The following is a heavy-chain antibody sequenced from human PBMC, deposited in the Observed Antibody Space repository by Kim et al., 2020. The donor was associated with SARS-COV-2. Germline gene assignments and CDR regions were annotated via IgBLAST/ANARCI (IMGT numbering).Heavy chain of an antibody. V-gene: IGHV4-34*01. Sequence: SETLSLTCAVYGGSFSGYYWSWIRQPPGKGLEWIGEINHSGSTNYNPSLKSRVTISVDTSKNQFSLKLSSVTAADSAVYYCARGPYGRGWVYWGQGTLVTVSS. CDR1: GGSFSGYY. D-gene: IGHD4-17*01. J-gene: IGHJ4*02. CDR3: ARGPYGRGWVY. CDR2: INHSGST.